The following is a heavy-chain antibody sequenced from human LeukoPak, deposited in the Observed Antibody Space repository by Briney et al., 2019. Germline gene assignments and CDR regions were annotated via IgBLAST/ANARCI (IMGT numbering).Heavy chain of an antibody. J-gene: IGHJ4*02. CDR3: ARDSNWSVDY. D-gene: IGHD6-13*01. CDR1: GYTLTSYS. Sequence: ASVKVSCKASGYTLTSYSMHWVRQAPGQGLEWMGIFDPRGDSTSHAQKFQGRVSMTSDTSTGTVYMELSSLRSEDTAVYYCARDSNWSVDYWGQGTPVTVSS. V-gene: IGHV1-46*01. CDR2: FDPRGDST.